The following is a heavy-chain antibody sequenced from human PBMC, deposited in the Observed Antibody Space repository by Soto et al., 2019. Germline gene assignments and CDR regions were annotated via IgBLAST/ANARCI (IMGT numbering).Heavy chain of an antibody. CDR1: GGSIVTGSYY. Sequence: KPSETLSLTCTVSGGSIVTGSYYWGWIRQPPGKGLEWLGHIYYSGNTYYPPSLKSRVTISVDTSKNQFSLRLSSVTAADTAVYYCARLPQEYNYYGMDGRGQGTTVTVSS. D-gene: IGHD1-1*01. J-gene: IGHJ6*02. CDR2: IYYSGNT. V-gene: IGHV4-39*01. CDR3: ARLPQEYNYYGMDG.